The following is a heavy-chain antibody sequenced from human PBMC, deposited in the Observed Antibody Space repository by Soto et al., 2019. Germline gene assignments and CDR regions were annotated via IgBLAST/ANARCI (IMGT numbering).Heavy chain of an antibody. D-gene: IGHD6-13*01. CDR1: GGTFSSYA. J-gene: IGHJ5*02. Sequence: SVKVSCKASGGTFSSYAISWVRQAPGQGLEWMGGIIPIFGTANYAQKFQGRVTITADESTSTAYMELSSLRSEDTAVYYCARHRDQSSPPAVDFRFDPWGQGTLVTVSS. V-gene: IGHV1-69*13. CDR2: IIPIFGTA. CDR3: ARHRDQSSPPAVDFRFDP.